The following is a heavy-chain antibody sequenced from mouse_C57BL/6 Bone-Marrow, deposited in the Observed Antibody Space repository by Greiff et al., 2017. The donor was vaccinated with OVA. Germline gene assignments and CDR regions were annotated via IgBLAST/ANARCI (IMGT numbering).Heavy chain of an antibody. CDR2: FHPYNDDT. CDR3: ARGGSSRYYYAMDY. J-gene: IGHJ4*01. D-gene: IGHD1-1*01. V-gene: IGHV1-47*01. CDR1: GYTFTTYP. Sequence: QVQLKESGAELVKPGASVKMSCKASGYTFTTYPIEWMKQNHGKSLEWIGNFHPYNDDTKYNEKFKGKATLTVEKSSSTVYLELSRLTSDDSAVYYCARGGSSRYYYAMDYWGQGTSVTVSS.